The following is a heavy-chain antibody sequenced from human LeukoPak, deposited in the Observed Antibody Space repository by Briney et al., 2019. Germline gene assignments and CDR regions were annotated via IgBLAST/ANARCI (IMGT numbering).Heavy chain of an antibody. D-gene: IGHD5-12*01. CDR2: IRNKANSYAT. Sequence: PGGSLRLSCAASGFTFSGAAMHWVRQAPGKGLEWGGRIRNKANSYATAYAASVKGRFTISRDDSKNTAYLQMNSLKTEATPVYYCTSLPPNSGYDFRFGVYSGEGTLVTASS. CDR1: GFTFSGAA. V-gene: IGHV3-73*01. J-gene: IGHJ4*02. CDR3: TSLPPNSGYDFRFGVY.